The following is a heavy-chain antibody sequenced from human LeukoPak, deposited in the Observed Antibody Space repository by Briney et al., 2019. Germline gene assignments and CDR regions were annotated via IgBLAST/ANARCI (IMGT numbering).Heavy chain of an antibody. V-gene: IGHV3-30*04. CDR1: GFTFSSYA. Sequence: GRSLRLSCAASGFTFSSYAMHWVRQAPGKGLEWVAVISYDGSNKYYADSVKGRFTISRDTSKNTLDLQMNSLRAEDTAVYYCAKDRGFGVFFQYYFDYWGQGTLVTVSS. J-gene: IGHJ4*02. D-gene: IGHD3-10*01. CDR3: AKDRGFGVFFQYYFDY. CDR2: ISYDGSNK.